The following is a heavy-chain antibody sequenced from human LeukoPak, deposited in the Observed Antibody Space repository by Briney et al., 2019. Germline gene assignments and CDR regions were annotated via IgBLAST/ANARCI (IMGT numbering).Heavy chain of an antibody. Sequence: GVSVKVSCKASGGTFSSYAISWVRQAPGQGLEWMGGIIPIFGTANYAQKFQGRVTITADESTSTAYMELSSLRSEDTAVYYCARDHGDIVAYYYYGMDVWGQGTTVTVSS. D-gene: IGHD2-15*01. CDR3: ARDHGDIVAYYYYGMDV. CDR1: GGTFSSYA. CDR2: IIPIFGTA. J-gene: IGHJ6*02. V-gene: IGHV1-69*13.